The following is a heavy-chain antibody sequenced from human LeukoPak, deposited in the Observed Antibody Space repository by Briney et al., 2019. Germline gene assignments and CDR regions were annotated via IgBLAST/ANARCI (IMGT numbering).Heavy chain of an antibody. V-gene: IGHV4-38-2*02. D-gene: IGHD2-2*01. Sequence: SETLSLTCTVSGYSISSGYFWGWIRQPPGKGLEWIGSVYRGVNTYYNPSLKSRVTISVDTSKNQFSLKLSSVTAADTAVYYCARVVPAAHDAFDIWGQGTMVTVSS. CDR1: GYSISSGYF. CDR2: VYRGVNT. CDR3: ARVVPAAHDAFDI. J-gene: IGHJ3*02.